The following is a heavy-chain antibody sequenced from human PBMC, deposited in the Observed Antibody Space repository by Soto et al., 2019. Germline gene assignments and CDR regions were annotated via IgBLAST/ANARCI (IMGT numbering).Heavy chain of an antibody. V-gene: IGHV4-59*01. CDR3: ARDVGGYGDY. D-gene: IGHD5-12*01. CDR2: IYYSGST. Sequence: SETLSLTCTVSGGSISSYYWSWIRQPPGKGLEWIGYIYYSGSTNYNPSLKSRVTISVDTSKNQFSLKLSSVTAADTAVYYCARDVGGYGDYWGQGTLVTVSS. J-gene: IGHJ4*02. CDR1: GGSISSYY.